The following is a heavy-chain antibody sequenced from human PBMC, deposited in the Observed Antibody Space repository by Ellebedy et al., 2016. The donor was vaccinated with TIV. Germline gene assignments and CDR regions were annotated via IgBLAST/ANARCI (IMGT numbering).Heavy chain of an antibody. J-gene: IGHJ3*02. D-gene: IGHD3-9*01. Sequence: GESLKISCAASGFTFSSYAMSWVRQAPGKGLEWVSAISGSGGSTYYADSVKGRFTISRDNSKNTLYLQMNSLRAEDTAVYYCAHVLGDYDILTGEDAFDIWGQGTMVTVSS. CDR1: GFTFSSYA. V-gene: IGHV3-23*01. CDR2: ISGSGGST. CDR3: AHVLGDYDILTGEDAFDI.